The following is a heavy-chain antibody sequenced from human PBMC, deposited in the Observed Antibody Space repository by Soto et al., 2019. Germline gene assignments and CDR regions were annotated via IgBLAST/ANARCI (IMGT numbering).Heavy chain of an antibody. J-gene: IGHJ6*02. V-gene: IGHV1-69*01. CDR2: IIPIFGTA. Sequence: QVQLVQSGAEVKKPASSVKVSCKASGGTFSSYAISWVRQAPGQGLEWMGGIIPIFGTANYAQKFQGRVTITADESTSTAYMELSSLRSEDTAVYYCARAGNTATRYYYGMDVWGQGTTVTVSS. CDR3: ARAGNTATRYYYGMDV. D-gene: IGHD5-18*01. CDR1: GGTFSSYA.